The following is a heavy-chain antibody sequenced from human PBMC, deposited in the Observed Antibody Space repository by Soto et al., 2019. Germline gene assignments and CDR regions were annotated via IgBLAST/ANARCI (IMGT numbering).Heavy chain of an antibody. CDR2: IWYDGSNK. CDR1: GFTFSSYG. D-gene: IGHD3-16*01. J-gene: IGHJ6*03. CDR3: ARVPFGGDDYYYYMDV. V-gene: IGHV3-33*01. Sequence: GGSLRLSCAASGFTFSSYGMHWVRQAPGKGLEWVAVIWYDGSNKYYADSVKGRFTISRDNSKNTLYLQMNSLRAEDTAVYYCARVPFGGDDYYYYMDVWGKGTTVTVSS.